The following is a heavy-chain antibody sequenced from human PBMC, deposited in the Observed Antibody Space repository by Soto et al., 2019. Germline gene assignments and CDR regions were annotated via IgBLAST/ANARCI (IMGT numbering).Heavy chain of an antibody. CDR1: GGSVSSGSYY. D-gene: IGHD5-12*01. Sequence: QVQLQASGPGLVKPSETLSLTCTVSGGSVSSGSYYWSWIRQPPGKGLEWIGYIYYSGRTNYNPSLKIRFTISVDTSKNQFALKLSSVTAADTAVYSCAREGRWLQDPFFDYWGQGTLVTVSS. CDR2: IYYSGRT. CDR3: AREGRWLQDPFFDY. V-gene: IGHV4-61*01. J-gene: IGHJ4*02.